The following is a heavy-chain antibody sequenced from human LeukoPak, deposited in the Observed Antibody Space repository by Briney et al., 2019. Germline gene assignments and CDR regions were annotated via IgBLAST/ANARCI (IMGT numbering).Heavy chain of an antibody. Sequence: PGGSLRLSCAASGFTFSTYAMSWVRQAPGKGLEGVSSISGGGGSTYYADSVKGRVTVSRDNSKSTLYLQMNSLRAEDTAVYYCAKSSYYDSSGYYREYYFDQWGQGTLVTVSS. J-gene: IGHJ4*02. D-gene: IGHD3-22*01. CDR2: ISGGGGST. CDR1: GFTFSTYA. CDR3: AKSSYYDSSGYYREYYFDQ. V-gene: IGHV3-23*01.